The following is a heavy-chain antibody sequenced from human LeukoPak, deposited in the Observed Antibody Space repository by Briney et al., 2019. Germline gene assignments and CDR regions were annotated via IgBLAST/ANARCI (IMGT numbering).Heavy chain of an antibody. CDR1: GFTFDDYA. D-gene: IGHD1-26*01. CDR3: ARGKSGSYGTKGY. CDR2: ISWNSGTI. J-gene: IGHJ4*02. Sequence: GGSLRLSCAASGFTFDDYAMHWVRQAPGKGLEWVSSISWNSGTIGYVDSVKGRFTISRDNAKNSLYLQMNSLRVEDTAVYYCARGKSGSYGTKGYWGQGTLVTVSS. V-gene: IGHV3-9*01.